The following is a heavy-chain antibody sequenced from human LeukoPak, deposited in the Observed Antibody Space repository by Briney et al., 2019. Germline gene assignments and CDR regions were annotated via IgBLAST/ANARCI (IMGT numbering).Heavy chain of an antibody. CDR2: ISYDGSNK. Sequence: GGSLRLSCAASGFTFSSYAMHWVRQAPGKGLEWVAVISYDGSNKYYADSVKGRFTISRDNSKNTLYLQMNSLRAEDTAVYYCASAVPDCWGQGTLVTVSS. D-gene: IGHD3-10*01. CDR3: ASAVPDC. J-gene: IGHJ4*02. CDR1: GFTFSSYA. V-gene: IGHV3-30*01.